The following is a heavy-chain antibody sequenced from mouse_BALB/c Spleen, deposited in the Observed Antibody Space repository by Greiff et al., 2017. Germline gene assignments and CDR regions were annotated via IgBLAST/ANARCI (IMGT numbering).Heavy chain of an antibody. V-gene: IGHV6-6*02. D-gene: IGHD2-14*01. CDR3: TSSRYAYAMDY. CDR1: GFTFSNYW. Sequence: EVMLVESGGGLVQPGGSMKLSCVASGFTFSNYWMNWVRQSPEKGLEWVAEIRLKSNNYATHYAESVKGRFTISRDDSKSSVYLQMNNLRAEDTGIYYCTSSRYAYAMDYWGQGTSVTVSS. J-gene: IGHJ4*01. CDR2: IRLKSNNYAT.